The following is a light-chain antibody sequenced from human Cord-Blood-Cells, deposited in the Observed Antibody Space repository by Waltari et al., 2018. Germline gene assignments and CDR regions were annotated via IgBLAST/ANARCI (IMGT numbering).Light chain of an antibody. Sequence: DIQMSQSPSSLSASVGARVTITCQASQDISNYLNWYQQKPGKAPKLLTYDASNLETGVPSRFSGSGSGTDFTFTISSLQPEDIATYYCQQYDNLITFGQGTRLEIK. V-gene: IGKV1-33*01. J-gene: IGKJ5*01. CDR3: QQYDNLIT. CDR2: DAS. CDR1: QDISNY.